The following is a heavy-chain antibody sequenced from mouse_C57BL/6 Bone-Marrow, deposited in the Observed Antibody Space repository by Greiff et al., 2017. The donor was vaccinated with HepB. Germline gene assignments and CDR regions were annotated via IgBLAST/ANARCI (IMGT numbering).Heavy chain of an antibody. CDR3: ARRLLRNFDY. Sequence: VQLQQPGAELVKPGASVKLSCKASGYTFTSYWMHWVKQRPGPGLELIGMIHPNSGSTNYNEKFNSKATLTVDKSSSQAYMQLISLTSEDSAVYYCARRLLRNFDYWGQGTTLTVSS. CDR2: IHPNSGST. V-gene: IGHV1-64*01. J-gene: IGHJ2*01. D-gene: IGHD1-1*01. CDR1: GYTFTSYW.